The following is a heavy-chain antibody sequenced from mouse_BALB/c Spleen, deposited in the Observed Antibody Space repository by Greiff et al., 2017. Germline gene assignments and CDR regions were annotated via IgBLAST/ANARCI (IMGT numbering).Heavy chain of an antibody. CDR3: TRLLSKGAMDY. CDR2: IYPGNSDT. V-gene: IGHV1-5*01. Sequence: VQLQQSGAELVKPGASVKMSCKASGYTFTSYWMHWVKQRPGQGLEWIGAIYPGNSDTSYNQKFKGKAKLTAVTSTSTAYMELSSLTNEDSAVYYCTRLLSKGAMDYWGQGTSVTVSS. J-gene: IGHJ4*01. CDR1: GYTFTSYW. D-gene: IGHD6-5*01.